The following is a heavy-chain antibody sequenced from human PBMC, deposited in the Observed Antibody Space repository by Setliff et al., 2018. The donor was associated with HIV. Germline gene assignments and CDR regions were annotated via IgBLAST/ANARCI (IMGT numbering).Heavy chain of an antibody. Sequence: SETLSLTCAVSGYAISSGYYWGWIRRPPGKGLEWIGSIYNRGSTYYNPSLKSRVTISVDTSKNQFSLNLTSVTAADTAVYYCASRVYYYDSNNFLREEGFDPWGQGTLVTVSS. V-gene: IGHV4-38-2*01. CDR2: IYNRGST. CDR3: ASRVYYYDSNNFLREEGFDP. J-gene: IGHJ5*02. CDR1: GYAISSGYY. D-gene: IGHD3-22*01.